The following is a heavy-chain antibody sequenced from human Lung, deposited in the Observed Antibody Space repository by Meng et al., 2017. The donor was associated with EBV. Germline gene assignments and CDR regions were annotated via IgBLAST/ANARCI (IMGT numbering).Heavy chain of an antibody. D-gene: IGHD6-19*01. Sequence: QVQLVQSGSELKKPGASVKVSCKASGYTFTSYAMNRVRQAPGQGLEWMGWIHPSGHPTYAQKFQGRVTMTIDTSTTTASMELRSLRSDDSALYYCVKHSSDWSLDSWGQGTLVTVSS. CDR3: VKHSSDWSLDS. J-gene: IGHJ4*02. CDR1: GYTFTSYA. V-gene: IGHV1-18*01. CDR2: IHPSGHP.